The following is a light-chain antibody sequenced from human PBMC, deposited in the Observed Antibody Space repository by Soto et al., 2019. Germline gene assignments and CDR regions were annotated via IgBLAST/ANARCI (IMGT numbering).Light chain of an antibody. CDR3: QQSHGIPYT. J-gene: IGKJ2*01. V-gene: IGKV3-11*01. Sequence: EIVLTQSPGTLSLSPGERATLSCRASQSVSSYLAWYQQKPGQAPRLLIYDASNRATGIPARFSGSGSGTDFTLTISSLEPEDFATYFCQQSHGIPYTFGQGTKLEIK. CDR2: DAS. CDR1: QSVSSY.